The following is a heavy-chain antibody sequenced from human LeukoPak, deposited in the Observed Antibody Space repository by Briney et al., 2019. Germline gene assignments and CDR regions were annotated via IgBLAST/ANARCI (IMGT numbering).Heavy chain of an antibody. CDR1: GGSFSGYY. Sequence: SETLSLTCAVYGGSFSGYYWSWIRQPPGKGLEWIGEINHSGSTNYNPSLKSRVTISVDASKNQFSLKLSSVTAADTAVYYCARGVWIHMKYFDYWGQGTLVTVSS. D-gene: IGHD5-18*01. J-gene: IGHJ4*02. V-gene: IGHV4-34*01. CDR3: ARGVWIHMKYFDY. CDR2: INHSGST.